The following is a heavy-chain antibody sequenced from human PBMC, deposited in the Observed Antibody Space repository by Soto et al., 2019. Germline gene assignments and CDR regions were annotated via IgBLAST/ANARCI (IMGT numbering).Heavy chain of an antibody. CDR1: GGTSSSLS. J-gene: IGHJ5*02. CDR3: ARDPHSAGGCFDP. D-gene: IGHD2-15*01. V-gene: IGHV1-69*17. Sequence: QVQLVQSGAEVKKPGSSVKVSCKASGGTSSSLSITWVRQAPGQGLEWMGGITPLFGIPNYPQTFQGRLTITVDNSTGTAYLELSSLRSEDTAVYYCARDPHSAGGCFDPWGRGTLVTVSS. CDR2: ITPLFGIP.